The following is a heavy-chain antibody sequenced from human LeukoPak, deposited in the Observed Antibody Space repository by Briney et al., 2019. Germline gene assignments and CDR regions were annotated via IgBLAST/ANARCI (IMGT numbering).Heavy chain of an antibody. CDR2: INHSGST. Sequence: SETLSLTCAVYGGSFSGYYWSWIRQPPGKGLEWIGEINHSGSTNYNPSLKSRVTISVDTSKNQFSLKLSSVTAADTAEYYCARNPGGYYYYYGMDVWGQGTTVTVSS. CDR3: ARNPGGYYYYYGMDV. J-gene: IGHJ6*02. CDR1: GGSFSGYY. V-gene: IGHV4-34*01.